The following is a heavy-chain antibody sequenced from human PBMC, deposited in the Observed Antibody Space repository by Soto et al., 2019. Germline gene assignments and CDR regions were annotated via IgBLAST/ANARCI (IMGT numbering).Heavy chain of an antibody. CDR1: EITFSTYN. Sequence: EVQLVESGGGLVKPGGSLRLSCAASEITFSTYNMNWVRQAPGKGLEWVSYISSDSSHIYYADAVKGRFTISRDNAKNSLYLQMTSLKGEDTAIYYCARDSGYCGGGDCYSGAFDIWGQGTMVTVSS. D-gene: IGHD2-15*01. CDR3: ARDSGYCGGGDCYSGAFDI. J-gene: IGHJ3*02. CDR2: ISSDSSHI. V-gene: IGHV3-21*01.